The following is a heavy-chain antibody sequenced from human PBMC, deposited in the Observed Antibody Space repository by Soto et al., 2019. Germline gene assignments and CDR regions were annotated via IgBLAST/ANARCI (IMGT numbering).Heavy chain of an antibody. CDR2: ISAYNGNT. V-gene: IGHV1-18*01. CDR3: ARDGERIAAAGTSDSYYYYGMDV. Sequence: ASVKVSCKASGYTFTSYGISWVRQAPRQGLEWMGWISAYNGNTNYAQKLQGRVTMTTDTSTSTAYMELRSLRSDDTAVYYCARDGERIAAAGTSDSYYYYGMDVWGQGTTVTVSS. J-gene: IGHJ6*02. CDR1: GYTFTSYG. D-gene: IGHD6-13*01.